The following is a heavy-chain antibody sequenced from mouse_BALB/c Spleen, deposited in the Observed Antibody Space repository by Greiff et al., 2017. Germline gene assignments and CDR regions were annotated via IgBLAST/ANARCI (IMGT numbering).Heavy chain of an antibody. CDR3: ARGGEQGAWFAY. CDR1: GFTFSSYG. Sequence: EVKLVESGGGLVQPGGSLKLSCAASGFTFSSYGMSWVRQTPDKRLELVATINSNGGSTYYPDSVKGRFTISRDNAKNTLYLQMSSLKSEDTAMYYCARGGEQGAWFAYWGQGTLVTVSA. CDR2: INSNGGST. J-gene: IGHJ3*01. V-gene: IGHV5-6-3*01.